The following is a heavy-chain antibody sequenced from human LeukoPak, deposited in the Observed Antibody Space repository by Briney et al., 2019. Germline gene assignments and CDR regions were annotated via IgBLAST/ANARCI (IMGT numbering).Heavy chain of an antibody. CDR3: ALLTGYYGVNYYFDY. CDR2: INPNSGGT. Sequence: ASVKVSCKASGYAFTGYYMHWVRQAPGQGLEWMGWINPNSGGTNYAQKFQGRVTTTRDTSISTAYMELSRLRSDDTAVYYCALLTGYYGVNYYFDYWGQGTLVTVSS. J-gene: IGHJ4*02. V-gene: IGHV1-2*02. CDR1: GYAFTGYY. D-gene: IGHD3-9*01.